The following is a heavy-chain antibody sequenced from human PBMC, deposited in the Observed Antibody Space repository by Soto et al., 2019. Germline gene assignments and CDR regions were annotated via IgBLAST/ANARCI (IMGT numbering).Heavy chain of an antibody. V-gene: IGHV4-34*01. Sequence: LSLTCAVYGGSFSGYYWSWIRQPPGKGLEWIGEINHSGSTNYNPSLKSRVTISVDTSKNQFSLKLSSVTAADTAVYYCASRGRPRTPIVVVPAAPDQRPADYYYGMDFWGQGTPVTVSS. D-gene: IGHD2-2*01. CDR1: GGSFSGYY. J-gene: IGHJ6*02. CDR2: INHSGST. CDR3: ASRGRPRTPIVVVPAAPDQRPADYYYGMDF.